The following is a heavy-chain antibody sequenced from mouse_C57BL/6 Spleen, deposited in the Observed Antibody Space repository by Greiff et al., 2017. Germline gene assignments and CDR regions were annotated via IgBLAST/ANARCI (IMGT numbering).Heavy chain of an antibody. J-gene: IGHJ1*03. CDR3: AIGSSYSDWYFDV. CDR1: GYTFTSYD. V-gene: IGHV1-85*01. D-gene: IGHD1-1*01. Sequence: QVQLQQSGPELVKPGASVKLSCKASGYTFTSYDINWVKQRTGQGLEWIGWIYPRDGSTKYNEKLKGKAPLTVETSSITAYMGLHSLTSEDAAVYFCAIGSSYSDWYFDVWGTGTTVTVSS. CDR2: IYPRDGST.